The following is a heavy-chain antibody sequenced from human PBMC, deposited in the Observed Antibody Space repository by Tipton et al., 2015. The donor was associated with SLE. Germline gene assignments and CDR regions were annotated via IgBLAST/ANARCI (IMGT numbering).Heavy chain of an antibody. CDR2: IYHSGTT. CDR3: ARGGVLRYFDWLSLGQGLDV. V-gene: IGHV4-30-2*01. J-gene: IGHJ6*02. CDR1: GASISGGGYS. Sequence: TLSLTCTVSGASISGGGYSWNWIRQPPGKGLEWIGYIYHSGTTYYNPSLKSRVTLSVDKSKNQLSLKLNSVTAADTAVYYCARGGVLRYFDWLSLGQGLDVWGQGTTVTVSS. D-gene: IGHD3-9*01.